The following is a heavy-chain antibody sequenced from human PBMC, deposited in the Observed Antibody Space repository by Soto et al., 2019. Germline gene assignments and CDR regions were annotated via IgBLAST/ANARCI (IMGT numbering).Heavy chain of an antibody. CDR3: AREGGYSYGLNYYYGMDV. V-gene: IGHV4-59*01. Sequence: SETLSLTCTVYCDSISSYYWSWIRQPPGKGLEWIGYIYYSGSTNYNPSLKSRVTISVDTSKNQFSLKLSSVTAADTAVYYCAREGGYSYGLNYYYGMDVWGQGTTVTVSS. J-gene: IGHJ6*02. CDR1: CDSISSYY. CDR2: IYYSGST. D-gene: IGHD5-18*01.